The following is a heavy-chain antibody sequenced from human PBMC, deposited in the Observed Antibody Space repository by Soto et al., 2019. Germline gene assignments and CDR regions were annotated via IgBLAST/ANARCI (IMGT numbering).Heavy chain of an antibody. Sequence: PGGSLRLSCAASGFTVSTNYMSWVRQAPGKGLEWVSVIYSGGNTYYADSVKGRFTISRHNSKNTLYLQMNSLRTADTAVYYCARGYCSGGSCDTLEDYWGQGTLVTVSS. D-gene: IGHD2-15*01. V-gene: IGHV3-53*04. CDR1: GFTVSTNY. CDR3: ARGYCSGGSCDTLEDY. CDR2: IYSGGNT. J-gene: IGHJ4*02.